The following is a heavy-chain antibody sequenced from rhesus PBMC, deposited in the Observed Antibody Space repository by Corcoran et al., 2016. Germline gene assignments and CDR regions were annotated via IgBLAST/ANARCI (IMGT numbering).Heavy chain of an antibody. V-gene: IGHV4-143*01. CDR3: ARQGYTDHLGGLDS. CDR2: VYGNRAST. Sequence: QVQLQESGPGLVKPSETLSLTCTVPGASITGSHKRTCIRQAPGKGMEWIGAVYGNRASTNYNPSLKSRVTISKDTSKNQFSLRLTSVTAADTAVYYCARQGYTDHLGGLDSWGQGVVVTVSS. J-gene: IGHJ6*01. CDR1: GASITGSHK. D-gene: IGHD2-39*02.